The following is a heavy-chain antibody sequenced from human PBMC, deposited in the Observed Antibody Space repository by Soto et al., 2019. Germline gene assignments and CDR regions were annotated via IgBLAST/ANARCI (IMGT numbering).Heavy chain of an antibody. V-gene: IGHV4-34*01. J-gene: IGHJ5*02. CDR2: INHSGST. CDR3: AIETGIAAAGTGWFDP. CDR1: GGSFSGYY. D-gene: IGHD6-13*01. Sequence: SETLSLTCAVYGGSFSGYYWSWIRQTPGKGLEWIGEINHSGSTNYNPSLKSRVTISVDTSKNQFSLKLSSVTAADTAVYYCAIETGIAAAGTGWFDPWGQGTLVTVSS.